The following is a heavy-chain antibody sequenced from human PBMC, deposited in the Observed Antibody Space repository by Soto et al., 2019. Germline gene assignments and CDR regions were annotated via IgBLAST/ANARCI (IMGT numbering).Heavy chain of an antibody. J-gene: IGHJ3*02. CDR2: ISGSGGST. D-gene: IGHD3-22*01. CDR3: AKRITMIVVHGDAFDI. CDR1: GFTFSSYS. V-gene: IGHV3-23*01. Sequence: LRLSCAGAGFTFSSYSMSWVRQAPGKGLEWVSAISGSGGSTYYADSVKGRFTISRDNSKNTLYLQMNSLRAEDTAVYYCAKRITMIVVHGDAFDIWGQGTMVT.